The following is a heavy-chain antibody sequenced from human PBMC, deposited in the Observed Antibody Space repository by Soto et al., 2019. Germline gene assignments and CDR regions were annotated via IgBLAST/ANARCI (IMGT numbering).Heavy chain of an antibody. CDR1: GGSISSGGYS. D-gene: IGHD3-10*01. V-gene: IGHV4-30-2*01. Sequence: QLQLQESGSGLVKPSQTLSLTCAVSGGSISSGGYSWSWIRQPPGKCLAWIGYIYHSGSTYYNPSLKSRITTSVDRSKNKLSLKLSSVTAADTAVYYCSSMVRGVMRFDYWGQGTLVTVSS. CDR2: IYHSGST. J-gene: IGHJ4*02. CDR3: SSMVRGVMRFDY.